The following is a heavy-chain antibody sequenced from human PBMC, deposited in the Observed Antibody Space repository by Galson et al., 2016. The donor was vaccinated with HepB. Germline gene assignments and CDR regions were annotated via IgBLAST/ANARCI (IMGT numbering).Heavy chain of an antibody. D-gene: IGHD3/OR15-3a*01. CDR1: GFTFSAYG. CDR2: ISGRADTT. Sequence: SLRLSCAASGFTFSAYGMTWVRQTPGKGLEWVSGISGRADTTYYADSVKGRFTVSRDTSKNTLSLEMNNLRADDTAIYYCAKVMARTGYYFAPLFDSWGQGTLVTVSS. J-gene: IGHJ4*02. V-gene: IGHV3-23*01. CDR3: AKVMARTGYYFAPLFDS.